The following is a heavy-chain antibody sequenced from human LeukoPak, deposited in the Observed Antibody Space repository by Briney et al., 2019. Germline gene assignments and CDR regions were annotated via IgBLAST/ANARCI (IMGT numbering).Heavy chain of an antibody. CDR2: ISVYNGNT. Sequence: GASVKVSCKASGYTFTTYGISWVRQAPGQGLEWMGWISVYNGNTKYAQKLQGRVTMTTDTSTSTAYMELRSLRSDDTALYYCARDYDILTGYLPDAFDIWGQGTMVTVSS. V-gene: IGHV1-18*01. CDR1: GYTFTTYG. CDR3: ARDYDILTGYLPDAFDI. D-gene: IGHD3-9*01. J-gene: IGHJ3*02.